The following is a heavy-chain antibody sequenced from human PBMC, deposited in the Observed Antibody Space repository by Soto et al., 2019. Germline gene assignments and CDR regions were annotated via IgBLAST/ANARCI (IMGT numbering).Heavy chain of an antibody. CDR3: AKDRGYGDYSCFDP. Sequence: GGSMRLSCAASGFTFSSYGMHWVRHAPNKGLEWVAVISYDGSNKYYADSVKGRFTISRDNSKNALYLQMNSLRAEDMALYYCAKDRGYGDYSCFDPWGQGTLVTVSS. J-gene: IGHJ5*02. V-gene: IGHV3-30*18. D-gene: IGHD4-17*01. CDR2: ISYDGSNK. CDR1: GFTFSSYG.